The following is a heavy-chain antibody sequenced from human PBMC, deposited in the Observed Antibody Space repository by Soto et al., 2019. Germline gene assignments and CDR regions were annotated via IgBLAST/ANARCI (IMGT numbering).Heavy chain of an antibody. CDR3: AKEAVGATPDY. Sequence: QVQLVESGGGVVQPGRSLRLSCAASGFTFSSYGMHWVRQAPGKGLEWVAVISYDGSNKYYADSVKGRFTISRDNSKNTLYLQMNSLRAEDTAGYDCAKEAVGATPDYWGQGTLVTVSS. CDR1: GFTFSSYG. CDR2: ISYDGSNK. J-gene: IGHJ4*02. D-gene: IGHD1-26*01. V-gene: IGHV3-30*18.